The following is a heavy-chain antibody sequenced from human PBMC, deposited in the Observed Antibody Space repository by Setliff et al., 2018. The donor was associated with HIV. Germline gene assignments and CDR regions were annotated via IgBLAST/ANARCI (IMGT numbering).Heavy chain of an antibody. J-gene: IGHJ4*02. CDR2: INHSGST. CDR1: GGSFSGYY. V-gene: IGHV4-34*01. CDR3: ARGGVVTEFDY. Sequence: SETLSLTCAVYGGSFSGYYWSWIRQPPGKGLEWIGEINHSGSTNYNPSLKSRVTKSVDTSKNQFSLKLSSVTAADTAVYYCARGGVVTEFDYWGQGTLVTVSS. D-gene: IGHD2-21*02.